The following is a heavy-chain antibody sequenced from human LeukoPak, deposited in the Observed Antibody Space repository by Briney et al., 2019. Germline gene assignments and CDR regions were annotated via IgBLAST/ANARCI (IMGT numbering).Heavy chain of an antibody. Sequence: GGSLRLSCAASGFTFSNYGMHWVRQAPGKGLEWVAVIWYDGSNKYYADSVKGRFTLSRDNSKNTLFLQMNSLRPEDTAVYFCARDLTQLALFDYCCQGTLVTVSS. CDR2: IWYDGSNK. D-gene: IGHD6-13*01. CDR3: ARDLTQLALFDY. CDR1: GFTFSNYG. J-gene: IGHJ4*02. V-gene: IGHV3-33*01.